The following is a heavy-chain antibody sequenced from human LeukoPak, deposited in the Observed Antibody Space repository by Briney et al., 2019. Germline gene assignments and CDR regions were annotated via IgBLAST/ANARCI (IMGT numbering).Heavy chain of an antibody. D-gene: IGHD5-18*01. Sequence: PGGSLRLSCAASGFTFSSYEMNWVRQAPGKGLEWVSYISSSHSTISYADSVKGRFTISRDDAKNLLYLQMYSLRAEDTAIYYCARGVDTAMDTHFDYWGQGTLVTVSS. J-gene: IGHJ4*02. CDR1: GFTFSSYE. CDR2: ISSSHSTI. V-gene: IGHV3-48*03. CDR3: ARGVDTAMDTHFDY.